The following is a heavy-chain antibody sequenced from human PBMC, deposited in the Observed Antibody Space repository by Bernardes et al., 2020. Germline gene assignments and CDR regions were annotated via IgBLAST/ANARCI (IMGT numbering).Heavy chain of an antibody. J-gene: IGHJ4*02. Sequence: SETLSLTCAVYGGSFSGYYWSWIRQPPGKGLEWIGEINHSGSTNYNPSLKSRVTISVDTSKNQFSLKLSSVTAADTAVYYCARTHCSSTSCYVYFDYWGQGTLVTVSS. CDR3: ARTHCSSTSCYVYFDY. D-gene: IGHD2-2*01. CDR2: INHSGST. V-gene: IGHV4-34*01. CDR1: GGSFSGYY.